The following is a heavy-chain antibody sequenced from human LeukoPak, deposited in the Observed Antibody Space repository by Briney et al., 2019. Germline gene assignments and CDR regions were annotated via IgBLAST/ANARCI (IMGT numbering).Heavy chain of an antibody. Sequence: GGSLRLSCAASGFTFTNAWMTWVRQAPGKGLEWVGRIKSKGDGETTDYAEPVEGRFSMSRDDSAATMYLQMYGLEAEDTAVYYCTTDRGLTMIRGVLVDWGQGALVTVSS. CDR1: GFTFTNAW. V-gene: IGHV3-15*01. CDR3: TTDRGLTMIRGVLVD. J-gene: IGHJ4*02. CDR2: IKSKGDGETT. D-gene: IGHD3-10*01.